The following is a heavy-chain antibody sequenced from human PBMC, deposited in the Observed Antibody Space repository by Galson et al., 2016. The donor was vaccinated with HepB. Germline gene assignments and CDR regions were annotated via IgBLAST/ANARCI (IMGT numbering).Heavy chain of an antibody. V-gene: IGHV1-3*01. CDR3: AVTPVTLDVSYYYMDV. CDR1: GYTFTSYT. J-gene: IGHJ6*03. D-gene: IGHD4-23*01. CDR2: INAGNGNM. Sequence: SVKVSCKASGYTFTSYTIHWVRQAPGQRLEWVGWINAGNGNMKYSQNFQGRVTITRDTSASTAYMELSSLRSEDTAVYYCAVTPVTLDVSYYYMDVWGKGTAVTGSS.